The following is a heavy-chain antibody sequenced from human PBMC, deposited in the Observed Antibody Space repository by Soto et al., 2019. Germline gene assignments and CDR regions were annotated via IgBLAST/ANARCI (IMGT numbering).Heavy chain of an antibody. CDR1: GYTFAESW. Sequence: PGESLKISCKASGYTFAESWIGWVRQKPGKGLEWMVFIYPDDSEIEYSPSFQGLVTISADKSINTAYLQWNSLKASDTAMYYCTRHGPDIAHDYWGPGTLVTVSS. V-gene: IGHV5-51*01. CDR3: TRHGPDIAHDY. CDR2: IYPDDSEI. J-gene: IGHJ4*02. D-gene: IGHD2-15*01.